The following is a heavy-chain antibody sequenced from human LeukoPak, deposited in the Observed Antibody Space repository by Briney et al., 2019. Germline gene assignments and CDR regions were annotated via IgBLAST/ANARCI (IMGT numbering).Heavy chain of an antibody. CDR3: ASRLYCSNTRCRNFPFAY. D-gene: IGHD2-2*01. J-gene: IGHJ4*02. CDR2: IIPIFGTA. CDR1: GGTFSSYA. Sequence: ASVKGSCKASGGTFSSYAINWVRQAPGQGLEWMGGIIPIFGTANYAQKFQDRVTITADESPSTAYMELSSLRSEDTAIYYCASRLYCSNTRCRNFPFAYWGQGTLVTVSS. V-gene: IGHV1-69*01.